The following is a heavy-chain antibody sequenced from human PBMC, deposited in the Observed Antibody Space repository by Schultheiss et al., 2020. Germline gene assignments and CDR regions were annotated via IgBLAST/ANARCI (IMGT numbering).Heavy chain of an antibody. CDR2: INHSGST. D-gene: IGHD1-7*01. CDR1: GGSISSGGYY. J-gene: IGHJ6*02. V-gene: IGHV4-39*07. Sequence: SQTLSLTCTVSGGSISSGGYYWSWIRQPPGKGLEWIGEINHSGSTNYNPSLKSRVTISVDKSKNQFSLRLSSVTAADTAVYYCARDGMTGTTNYYYYGMDVWGQGTTVTVSS. CDR3: ARDGMTGTTNYYYYGMDV.